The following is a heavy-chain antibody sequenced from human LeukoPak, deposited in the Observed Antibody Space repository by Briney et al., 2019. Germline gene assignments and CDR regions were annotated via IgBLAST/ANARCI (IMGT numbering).Heavy chain of an antibody. CDR3: ARKVGATGDAFDI. Sequence: ASVKVSCKASGYTFTSYYMHWVRQAPGQGLEWMGIINPSGGSTSYAQKFQGRVTITADESTSTAYMELSSLRSEDTAVYYCARKVGATGDAFDIWGQGTMVTVSS. D-gene: IGHD1-26*01. CDR1: GYTFTSYY. V-gene: IGHV1-46*01. CDR2: INPSGGST. J-gene: IGHJ3*02.